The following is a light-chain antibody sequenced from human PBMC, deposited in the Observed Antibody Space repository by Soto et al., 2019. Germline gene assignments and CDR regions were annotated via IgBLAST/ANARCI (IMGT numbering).Light chain of an antibody. V-gene: IGLV2-8*01. CDR2: EVS. Sequence: QSALTQPPSASGSPGQSVTISCTGTSSDVGGYNYVSWYQQHPGKAPKLMIYEVSKRPSGVPERFSGSKSGNTASLPVSGLQSEDEADYYCSSYAGRNNYVFGTGTKVTVL. J-gene: IGLJ1*01. CDR1: SSDVGGYNY. CDR3: SSYAGRNNYV.